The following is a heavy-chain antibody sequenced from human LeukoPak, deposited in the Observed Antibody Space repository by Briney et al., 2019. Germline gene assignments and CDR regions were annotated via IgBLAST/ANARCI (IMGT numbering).Heavy chain of an antibody. V-gene: IGHV3-7*03. CDR2: INSDGSEG. CDR3: ARSSYSSSSSV. J-gene: IGHJ3*01. D-gene: IGHD6-6*01. Sequence: GGSLRLSCAVSGFTFSGFWMSWSRQAPGKGLEWVASINSDGSEGHYADVVKGRFTISRDNAKNSLYLQINSLRAEDTAVYYCARSSYSSSSSVWGQGTMVTVSS. CDR1: GFTFSGFW.